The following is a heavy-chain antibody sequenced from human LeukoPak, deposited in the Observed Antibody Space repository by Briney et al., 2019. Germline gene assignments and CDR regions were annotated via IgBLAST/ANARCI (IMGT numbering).Heavy chain of an antibody. V-gene: IGHV3-7*03. CDR2: INSDGSEG. CDR3: ARSSYSSSSSV. J-gene: IGHJ3*01. D-gene: IGHD6-6*01. Sequence: GGSLRLSCAVSGFTFSGFWMSWSRQAPGKGLEWVASINSDGSEGHYADVVKGRFTISRDNAKNSLYLQINSLRAEDTAVYYCARSSYSSSSSVWGQGTMVTVSS. CDR1: GFTFSGFW.